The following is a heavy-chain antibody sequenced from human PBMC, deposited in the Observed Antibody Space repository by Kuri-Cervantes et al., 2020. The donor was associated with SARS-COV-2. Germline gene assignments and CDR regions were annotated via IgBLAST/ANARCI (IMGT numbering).Heavy chain of an antibody. CDR2: IGTAGDP. CDR1: GFTFSSYD. D-gene: IGHD2-2*02. J-gene: IGHJ6*02. CDR3: ARDSYYCSSTSCYKRNYYYGMDV. Sequence: GESLKISCAASGFTFSSYDMHWVRQATGKGLEWVSAIGTAGDPYYPGSVKGRSTISRENAKNSLYLQMNSLRAEDTAVYYCARDSYYCSSTSCYKRNYYYGMDVWGQGTTVTVSS. V-gene: IGHV3-13*05.